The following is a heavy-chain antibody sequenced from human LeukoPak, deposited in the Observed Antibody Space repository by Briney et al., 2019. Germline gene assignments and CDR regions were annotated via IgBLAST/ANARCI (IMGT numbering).Heavy chain of an antibody. Sequence: GGSLRLSCAASGFTFSSYWMHWVRQGPGKGLVWVSRIKSDGSSTSYADSVRGRFTISRDNAKNTLYLQMNSLRDEDTAVYYCARESGYHGSGFDPWGQGTLVTVSS. V-gene: IGHV3-74*01. CDR1: GFTFSSYW. D-gene: IGHD3-10*01. J-gene: IGHJ5*02. CDR3: ARESGYHGSGFDP. CDR2: IKSDGSST.